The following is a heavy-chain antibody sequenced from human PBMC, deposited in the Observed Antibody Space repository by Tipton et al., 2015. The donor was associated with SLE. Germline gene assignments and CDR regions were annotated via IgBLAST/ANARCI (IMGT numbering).Heavy chain of an antibody. V-gene: IGHV4-31*03. J-gene: IGHJ2*01. CDR1: GGSISSGGYY. D-gene: IGHD3-3*01. Sequence: TLSLTCTVSGGSISSGGYYWRWIRQHPGKGLEWIGYIFYSGSTYYNPSLKSRVTISVDTSKNQFSLKLSYVTAADTAVYYCARGLGGVVTGEIRYFDLGGGGTLVTVSS. CDR2: IFYSGST. CDR3: ARGLGGVVTGEIRYFDL.